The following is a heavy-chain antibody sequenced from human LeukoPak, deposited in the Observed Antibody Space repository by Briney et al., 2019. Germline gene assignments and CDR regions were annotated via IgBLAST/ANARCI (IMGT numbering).Heavy chain of an antibody. CDR1: GFTFSDYY. V-gene: IGHV3-11*05. CDR2: ISSSSSYT. D-gene: IGHD3-9*01. CDR3: ARALTGYSAIDY. Sequence: PGGSLRLSCAASGFTFSDYYMSWIRQAPGKGLEWVSYISSSSSYTNYADSVKGRFTISRDNAKNSLYPQMNSLRAEDTAVYYCARALTGYSAIDYWGQGTLVTVSS. J-gene: IGHJ4*02.